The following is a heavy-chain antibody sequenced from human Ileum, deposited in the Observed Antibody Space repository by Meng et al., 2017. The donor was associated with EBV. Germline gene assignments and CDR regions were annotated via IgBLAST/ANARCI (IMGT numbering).Heavy chain of an antibody. CDR2: IYIGGDT. CDR3: ARGPDWAKGGY. CDR1: GFTVSSYH. D-gene: IGHD3/OR15-3a*01. Sequence: QLVESVGSVSQPGGSLRLSFAPSGFTVSSYHMSWVRQAPGKGLEWVSTIYIGGDTFYADSVKDRFTISRDNSKNTLFLQMNRLTVEDTAVYYCARGPDWAKGGYWGLGTLVTVSS. J-gene: IGHJ4*02. V-gene: IGHV3-53*01.